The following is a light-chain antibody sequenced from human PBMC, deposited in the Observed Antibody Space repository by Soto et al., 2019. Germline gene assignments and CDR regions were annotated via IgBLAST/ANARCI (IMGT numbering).Light chain of an antibody. CDR1: QSISTH. J-gene: IGKJ2*01. Sequence: DIQLTQSPSSLSASVGDRVTITCRASQSISTHLNWYQQKPGKAPNLLIYAASTLESGVPSRFSVSGSGRDFTLTISSLQPEDFATYSCQQSYSTPFTFGQGTKLEIK. V-gene: IGKV1-39*01. CDR2: AAS. CDR3: QQSYSTPFT.